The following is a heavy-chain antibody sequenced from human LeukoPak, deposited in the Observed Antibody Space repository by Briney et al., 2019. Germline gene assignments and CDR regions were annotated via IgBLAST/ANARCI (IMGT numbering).Heavy chain of an antibody. D-gene: IGHD3-10*01. CDR3: AKDSSAHYYGSGSTFDY. J-gene: IGHJ4*02. CDR1: GFTFSGYG. CDR2: IKQDGSEK. V-gene: IGHV3-7*03. Sequence: PGGSLRLSCAASGFTFSGYGMSWVRQAPGKGLEWVANIKQDGSEKYYVDSVKGRFTISRDNAKNSLYLQMNSLRAEDTALYYCAKDSSAHYYGSGSTFDYWGQGTLVTVSS.